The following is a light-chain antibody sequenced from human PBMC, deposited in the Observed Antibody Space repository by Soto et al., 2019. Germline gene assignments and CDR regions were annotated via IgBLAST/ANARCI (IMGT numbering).Light chain of an antibody. CDR2: DAS. Sequence: DIQMTQYRSNLPAFGGDRGSSSCRASQSVGRWLAWYQQKPGKAPKVLIFDASSLKTGVPSRFSGSGSGTEFTLTISSLQPDDFAIYYCQQYNSYAQTFGQGTKVDIK. CDR1: QSVGRW. CDR3: QQYNSYAQT. V-gene: IGKV1-5*01. J-gene: IGKJ1*01.